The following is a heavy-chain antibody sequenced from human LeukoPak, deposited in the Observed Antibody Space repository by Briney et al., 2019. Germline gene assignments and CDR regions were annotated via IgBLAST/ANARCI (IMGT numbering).Heavy chain of an antibody. CDR2: INPNTGDT. J-gene: IGHJ5*02. Sequence: ASVKVSCKASGYTFTGYHMHWVRQAPGQGLEWMGWINPNTGDTNYAQKFQGRVTMTRGTSISAAYMELSWLRSDDTAVYYCARDSYYYDSSGYYYGWFDPWGQGTLVTVSS. CDR1: GYTFTGYH. CDR3: ARDSYYYDSSGYYYGWFDP. V-gene: IGHV1-2*02. D-gene: IGHD3-22*01.